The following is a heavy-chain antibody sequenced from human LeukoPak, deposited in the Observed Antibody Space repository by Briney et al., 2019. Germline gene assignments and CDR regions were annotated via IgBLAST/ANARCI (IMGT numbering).Heavy chain of an antibody. D-gene: IGHD6-19*01. V-gene: IGHV4-39*07. Sequence: PSETLSLTCTVSGGSMSNSSYYWGWIRRPPGKGLEWIGSIYHSGSSYYNPSLKSRVTISVDTSKNQFSLKLRSVTAADTAVYHCARAETYSSGWYDPFFDYWGQGTLVTVST. J-gene: IGHJ4*02. CDR3: ARAETYSSGWYDPFFDY. CDR1: GGSMSNSSYY. CDR2: IYHSGSS.